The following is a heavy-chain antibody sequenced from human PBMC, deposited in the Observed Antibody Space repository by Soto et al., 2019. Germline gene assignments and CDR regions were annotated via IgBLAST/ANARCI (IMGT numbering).Heavy chain of an antibody. D-gene: IGHD3-9*01. V-gene: IGHV4-39*01. Sequence: SETLSLTCTVSGGSISSSSYYWGWIRQPPGKGLEWIGSIYYSGSTYYNPPLQTRVTISLDKSRSQFSLKLNSVTAADSAMYFCARLEGLATISYYFDFWGPGALVTVSS. J-gene: IGHJ4*02. CDR1: GGSISSSSYY. CDR2: IYYSGST. CDR3: ARLEGLATISYYFDF.